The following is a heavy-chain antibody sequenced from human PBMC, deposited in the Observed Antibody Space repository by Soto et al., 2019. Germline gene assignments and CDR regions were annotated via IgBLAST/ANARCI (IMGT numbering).Heavy chain of an antibody. CDR3: ARVIIISSTSSKNYFDY. D-gene: IGHD2-2*01. CDR1: GGSFSGYY. Sequence: QVQLQQWGAGLLKPSETLSLTCAGYGGSFSGYYWSWIRQPPGKGLEWIGEINHSGSTNYNPSLKSRVTISVDTSKNQFSLKLSSVTAADTAVYYCARVIIISSTSSKNYFDYWGQGTLVTVSS. J-gene: IGHJ4*02. CDR2: INHSGST. V-gene: IGHV4-34*01.